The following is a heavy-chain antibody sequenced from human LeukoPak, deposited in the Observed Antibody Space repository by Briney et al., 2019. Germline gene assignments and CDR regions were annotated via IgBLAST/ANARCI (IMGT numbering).Heavy chain of an antibody. D-gene: IGHD3-10*01. Sequence: ASVKVSCKASGYTFTGYYMHWVRQAPGQGLEWMGWINPNSGGTNYAQKFQGRVTMTRDTSISTAYMELSRLRSDDTAVYYCARDLGEWVEVCDYWGQGTLVTVSS. CDR2: INPNSGGT. CDR3: ARDLGEWVEVCDY. CDR1: GYTFTGYY. V-gene: IGHV1-2*02. J-gene: IGHJ4*02.